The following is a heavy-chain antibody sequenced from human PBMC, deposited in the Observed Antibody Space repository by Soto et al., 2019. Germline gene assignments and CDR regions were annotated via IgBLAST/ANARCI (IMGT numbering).Heavy chain of an antibody. CDR2: IYPGDSDT. J-gene: IGHJ5*02. D-gene: IGHD6-13*01. CDR3: ARKDSSSWYLPRGAGWFDP. CDR1: GYSFTSYG. Sequence: PGESLKISCEGSGYSFTSYGIGWVRQMPGKGLEWMGIIYPGDSDTRYSPSFQGQVTISADKSISTAYLQWSSLKASDTAMYYCARKDSSSWYLPRGAGWFDPWGQGPLVTVSS. V-gene: IGHV5-51*03.